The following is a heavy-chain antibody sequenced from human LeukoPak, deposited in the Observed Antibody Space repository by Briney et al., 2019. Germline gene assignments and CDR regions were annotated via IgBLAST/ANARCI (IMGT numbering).Heavy chain of an antibody. Sequence: PSETLSLTCTVSGGSISSYYWSWIRQPPGKGLEWIGYIYYSGSTNYNPSLKSRVTISVDTSKNQFSLKLSSVTAADTAVYYCARDRAYCTNGVCYKYFDYWGQGTLVTVSS. J-gene: IGHJ4*02. V-gene: IGHV4-59*01. D-gene: IGHD2-8*01. CDR3: ARDRAYCTNGVCYKYFDY. CDR2: IYYSGST. CDR1: GGSISSYY.